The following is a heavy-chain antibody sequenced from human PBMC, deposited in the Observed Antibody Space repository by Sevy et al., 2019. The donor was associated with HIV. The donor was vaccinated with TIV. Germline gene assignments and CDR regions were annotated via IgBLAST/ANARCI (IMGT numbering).Heavy chain of an antibody. CDR2: IHYSGDT. CDR3: ASHDWGREDY. J-gene: IGHJ4*02. D-gene: IGHD7-27*01. V-gene: IGHV4-38-2*01. CDR1: GYSISSYYW. Sequence: SETLSLTCVVSGYSISSYYWWDWFRRPPRKGLEWIGAIHYSGDTQYTPSLKSRVTVSADTSKNQFSLSLSFMTAADTAIYYCASHDWGREDYWGQGILVTVSS.